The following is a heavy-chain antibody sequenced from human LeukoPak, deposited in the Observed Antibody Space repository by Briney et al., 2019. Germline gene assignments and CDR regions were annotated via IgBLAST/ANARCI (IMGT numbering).Heavy chain of an antibody. D-gene: IGHD6-6*01. V-gene: IGHV1-8*03. Sequence: ASVKVSCKASGYTFTSSDINWVRQATGQGLEWMGWMNPNSGNTGYAQKFQGRVTITRNTSISTAYMELSSLRSEDTAVYYCARAYSSSFYNYYYMDVWGKGTTVTVSS. CDR1: GYTFTSSD. CDR2: MNPNSGNT. CDR3: ARAYSSSFYNYYYMDV. J-gene: IGHJ6*03.